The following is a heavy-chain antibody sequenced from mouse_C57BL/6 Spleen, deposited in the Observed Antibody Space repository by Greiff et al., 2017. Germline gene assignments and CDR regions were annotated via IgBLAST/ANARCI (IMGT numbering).Heavy chain of an antibody. CDR3: ARSPLYYDYDEGAWFAY. CDR1: GYTFTDYY. CDR2: INPNNGGT. J-gene: IGHJ3*01. Sequence: EVMLQQSGPELVKPGASVKISCKASGYTFTDYYMNWVKQSHGKSLEWIGDINPNNGGTSYNQKFKGKATLTVDKSSSTAYMELRSLTSEDSAVYYCARSPLYYDYDEGAWFAYWGQGTLVTVSA. V-gene: IGHV1-26*01. D-gene: IGHD2-4*01.